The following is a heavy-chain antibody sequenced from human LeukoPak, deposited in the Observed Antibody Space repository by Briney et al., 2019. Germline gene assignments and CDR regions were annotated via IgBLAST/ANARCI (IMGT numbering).Heavy chain of an antibody. J-gene: IGHJ4*02. CDR2: INPNRGGA. CDR3: ARVVRDGYKTYYFDY. CDR1: GYTFTCYY. Sequence: ASVKVSCKASGYTFTCYYMHWVRQAPGQGLEWMGRINPNRGGANYAQKFQGRVTMTRDTSISTAYMELSGLRSDDTAVYYCARVVRDGYKTYYFDYWGQGTLVTVSS. D-gene: IGHD5-24*01. V-gene: IGHV1-2*06.